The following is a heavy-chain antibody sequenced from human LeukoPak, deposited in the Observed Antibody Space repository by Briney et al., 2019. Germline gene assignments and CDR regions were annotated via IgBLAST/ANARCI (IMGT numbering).Heavy chain of an antibody. Sequence: PSETLSLTCTVSGGSISTYYWSWIRQPPGKGLEWIGYIYYSGSTNYNPSLTSRVTISVDTSKEQFSLKLSSVTAADTAVYYCARGWELDVWGKGTTVTISS. D-gene: IGHD1-26*01. CDR3: ARGWELDV. J-gene: IGHJ6*04. V-gene: IGHV4-59*01. CDR2: IYYSGST. CDR1: GGSISTYY.